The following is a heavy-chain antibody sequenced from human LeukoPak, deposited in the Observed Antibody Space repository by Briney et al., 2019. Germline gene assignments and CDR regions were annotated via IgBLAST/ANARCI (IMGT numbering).Heavy chain of an antibody. CDR2: IDDSGNT. V-gene: IGHV4-59*12. Sequence: RPSETLSLTCTVSGGSISSFYWGWIRQPPGKGLEWIGYIDDSGNTNYSPSLKSRVTISVDTSKNQFSLKLSSVTAADTAVYYCARGNIYIDVWGKGTTVTVSS. D-gene: IGHD2/OR15-2a*01. CDR1: GGSISSFY. J-gene: IGHJ6*03. CDR3: ARGNIYIDV.